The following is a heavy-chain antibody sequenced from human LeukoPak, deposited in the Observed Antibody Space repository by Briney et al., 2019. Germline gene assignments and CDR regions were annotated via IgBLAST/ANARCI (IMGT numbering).Heavy chain of an antibody. J-gene: IGHJ6*03. CDR3: ARIVSRSYYYYMDV. V-gene: IGHV4-59*01. Sequence: SETLSLTCTVSGGPISSYYWRWIRQPPGKGLEWIGYIYYSGSTNYNPSLKSRVTISVDTSKNQFSLKLSSVTAADTAVYYCARIVSRSYYYYMDVWGKGTTVTISS. D-gene: IGHD2-15*01. CDR1: GGPISSYY. CDR2: IYYSGST.